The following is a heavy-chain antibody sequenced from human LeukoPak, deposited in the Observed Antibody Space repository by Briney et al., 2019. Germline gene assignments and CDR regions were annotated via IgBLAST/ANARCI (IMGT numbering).Heavy chain of an antibody. V-gene: IGHV3-11*04. D-gene: IGHD4-17*01. CDR2: IGSSGTTI. J-gene: IGHJ3*02. CDR3: ARDRMTTVTNDAFDI. CDR1: GFTFSDYY. Sequence: GGSLRLSCAASGFTFSDYYMRWIRQAPGKGLEWVSYIGSSGTTIYYADSVKGRFTISRDNAKNSLFLQMNSLRAEDTAVYYCARDRMTTVTNDAFDIWGQGTMVTVSS.